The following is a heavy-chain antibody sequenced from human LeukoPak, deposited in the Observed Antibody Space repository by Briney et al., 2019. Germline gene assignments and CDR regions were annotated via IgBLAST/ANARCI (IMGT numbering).Heavy chain of an antibody. V-gene: IGHV5-51*01. J-gene: IGHJ4*02. CDR1: GHTFSTDL. Sequence: GDSLKISCKGSGHTFSTDLIAGVRQMPGKGLEGMGVIYAGDAGTRYSPSFQGQVTISADKSLNTAYLQWTKLKASDTAMYYCARFRGELRDGFDFWGQGTLVTVSS. CDR2: IYAGDAGT. D-gene: IGHD1-7*01. CDR3: ARFRGELRDGFDF.